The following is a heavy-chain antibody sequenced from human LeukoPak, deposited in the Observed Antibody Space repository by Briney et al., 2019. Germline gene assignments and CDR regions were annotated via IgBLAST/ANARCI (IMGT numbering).Heavy chain of an antibody. CDR3: ARVPYGSGDGYFDY. Sequence: GRSLRLSCAASGFTFSDHGMHWVRQAPGKGLEWVAIIWYNGSKKYYAESVRGRFTISRDNSKNTLYLQMSSLRAEDTAVYYCARVPYGSGDGYFDYWGQGTLVTVSS. V-gene: IGHV3-33*01. CDR1: GFTFSDHG. D-gene: IGHD3-10*01. J-gene: IGHJ4*02. CDR2: IWYNGSKK.